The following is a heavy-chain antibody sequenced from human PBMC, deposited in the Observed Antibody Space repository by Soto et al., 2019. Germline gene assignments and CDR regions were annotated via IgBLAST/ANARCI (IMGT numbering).Heavy chain of an antibody. CDR3: AKTQTFNGYYGGFDP. J-gene: IGHJ5*02. Sequence: SLTISCAATGFSFAGYALTWVRQAPGKGLEWLSAVSGGGASTYYADSVRGRFSISRDVSGNMIYLQLNRLTAGDTATYYCAKTQTFNGYYGGFDPWGPGTLVTVSS. CDR2: VSGGGAST. V-gene: IGHV3-23*01. D-gene: IGHD3-3*01. CDR1: GFSFAGYA.